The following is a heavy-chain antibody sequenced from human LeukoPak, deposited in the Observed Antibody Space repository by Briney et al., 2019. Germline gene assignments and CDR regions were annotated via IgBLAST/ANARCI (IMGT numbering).Heavy chain of an antibody. D-gene: IGHD5-12*01. V-gene: IGHV4-39*01. CDR1: GGSISSSSYY. J-gene: IGHJ3*02. Sequence: PSETLSLTCTVSGGSISSSSYYWGWIRQPPGKGLEWIGSIYYSGSTYYNPSLKSRVTISVDTSKNQFSLQLTSVTAADTAVYYCARQYTFDIWGRGTMVSVSS. CDR3: ARQYTFDI. CDR2: IYYSGST.